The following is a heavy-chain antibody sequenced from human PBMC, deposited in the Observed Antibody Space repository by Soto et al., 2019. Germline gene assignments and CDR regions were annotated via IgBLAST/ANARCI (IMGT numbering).Heavy chain of an antibody. CDR1: GYTFTSYG. V-gene: IGHV1-18*01. CDR2: ISAYNGNT. CDR3: AIGSPVAAVHY. J-gene: IGHJ4*02. D-gene: IGHD2-15*01. Sequence: ASVKVSCKTSGYTFTSYGISWVRQAPGQGLEWMGWISAYNGNTNYAQKLQGRVTMTTDTSTSTAYVELRSLRSDDTAVYYCAIGSPVAAVHYWGQGTLVTVSS.